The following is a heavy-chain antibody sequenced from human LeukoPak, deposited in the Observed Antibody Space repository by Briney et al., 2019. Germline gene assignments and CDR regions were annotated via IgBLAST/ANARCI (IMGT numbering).Heavy chain of an antibody. V-gene: IGHV4-61*01. D-gene: IGHD6-13*01. CDR2: IYYSGST. Sequence: SETLSLTCTVSGGSISSGSYYWSWIRQPPGKGLEWIGYIYYSGSTNYNPSLKSRVTVSVDTSKNQFSLKLSSVTAADTAVYYCARAHIAAAGTEAFDIWGQGTMVTVSS. J-gene: IGHJ3*02. CDR3: ARAHIAAAGTEAFDI. CDR1: GGSISSGSYY.